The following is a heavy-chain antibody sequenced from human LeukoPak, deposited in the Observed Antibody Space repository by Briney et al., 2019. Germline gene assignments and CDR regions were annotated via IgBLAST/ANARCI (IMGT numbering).Heavy chain of an antibody. CDR1: GFTFDDYA. Sequence: PGRSLRLSCAASGFTFDDYAMHWVRQAPGKGLEWVSGISWNSGSIGYADSVKGRFTISRDNAKNSLYLQMNSLRAEDTALYYCAKDIFTMVQGVVDYWGQGTLVTVSS. CDR2: ISWNSGSI. CDR3: AKDIFTMVQGVVDY. J-gene: IGHJ4*02. V-gene: IGHV3-9*01. D-gene: IGHD3-10*01.